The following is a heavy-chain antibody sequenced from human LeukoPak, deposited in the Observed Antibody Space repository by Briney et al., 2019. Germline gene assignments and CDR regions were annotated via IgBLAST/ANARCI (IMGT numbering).Heavy chain of an antibody. CDR1: GFTFSTYA. Sequence: GGSLRLSCAASGFTFSTYAMTWVRQAPGQGLEWVEGISASGGGTYYADSVKGRFTISRDNSKNTLYLQMSSLRAEDTAVYYCAKGVTIYTNSGLGYWGQGTLVTVSS. V-gene: IGHV3-23*01. D-gene: IGHD7-27*01. J-gene: IGHJ4*02. CDR2: ISASGGGT. CDR3: AKGVTIYTNSGLGY.